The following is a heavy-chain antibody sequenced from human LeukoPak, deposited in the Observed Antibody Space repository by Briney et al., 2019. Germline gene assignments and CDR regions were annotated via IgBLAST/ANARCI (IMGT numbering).Heavy chain of an antibody. CDR2: MDYSGST. CDR3: ASLQHYYDSGGYYYGYFQH. V-gene: IGHV4-59*01. CDR1: GGSISTYY. D-gene: IGHD3-22*01. Sequence: TSETLSLTCTVSGGSISTYYCSWIRQSPGNGLEWIGYMDYSGSTSYNPSLKSRVTISVDTAKNQFSLKLSSVTAADTAVYYCASLQHYYDSGGYYYGYFQHWGQGTLVTVSS. J-gene: IGHJ1*01.